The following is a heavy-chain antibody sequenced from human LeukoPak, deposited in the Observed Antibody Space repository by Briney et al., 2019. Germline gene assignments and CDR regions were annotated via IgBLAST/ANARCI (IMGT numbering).Heavy chain of an antibody. CDR3: ARARGGYCSGGSCYSTYYFDY. J-gene: IGHJ4*02. V-gene: IGHV3-48*01. CDR1: GCTFSSYS. Sequence: GGSLRLSCAASGCTFSSYSMNWVRQAPGKGLEWVSYISSSSSTIYYADSVKGRFTISRDNAKNSLYLQMNSLRAEDTAVYYCARARGGYCSGGSCYSTYYFDYWGQGTLVTVSS. CDR2: ISSSSSTI. D-gene: IGHD2-15*01.